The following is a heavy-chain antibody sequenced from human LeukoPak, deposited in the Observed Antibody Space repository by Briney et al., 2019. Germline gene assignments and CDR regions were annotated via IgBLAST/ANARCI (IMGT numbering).Heavy chain of an antibody. V-gene: IGHV3-23*01. CDR2: ISGSGGST. J-gene: IGHJ4*02. CDR1: GFTFSSYS. Sequence: GGSLRLSCAASGFTFSSYSMNWVRQAPGKGLEWVSTISGSGGSTYYADSVKGRFTISRDNSKNTLYLQMNSLRAEDTAVYYCAKETGRWELEWGQGTLVTVSS. D-gene: IGHD1-26*01. CDR3: AKETGRWELE.